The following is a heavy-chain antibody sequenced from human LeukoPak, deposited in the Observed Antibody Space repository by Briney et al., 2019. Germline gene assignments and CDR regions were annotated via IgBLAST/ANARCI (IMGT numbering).Heavy chain of an antibody. CDR3: VKDRSSTYEYGMDV. J-gene: IGHJ6*02. CDR2: IAGSGVST. V-gene: IGHV3-23*01. Sequence: GGSLRLSCVASGLSFRNYAMSWVRQAPGKGLEWVSIIAGSGVSTYYADSVKGRFTISRDKSKNTLYLQMNSLRAEDTAVYYCVKDRSSTYEYGMDVWGQGTTVTVSS. D-gene: IGHD6-13*01. CDR1: GLSFRNYA.